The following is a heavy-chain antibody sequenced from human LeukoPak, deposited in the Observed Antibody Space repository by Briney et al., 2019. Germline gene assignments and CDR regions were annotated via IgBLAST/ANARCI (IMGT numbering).Heavy chain of an antibody. CDR3: ARGRRELKYAPDY. D-gene: IGHD2-2*01. V-gene: IGHV4-31*03. J-gene: IGHJ4*02. Sequence: PSQTLSLTCNVSGASMRSETHYWSWLRQHPGKGPGWIAYIYYTAGAYHNPSLESRVSISLDASENQFSLKLSSVTAADTAVYYCARGRRELKYAPDYWGQGTLVTVSS. CDR1: GASMRSETHY. CDR2: IYYTAGA.